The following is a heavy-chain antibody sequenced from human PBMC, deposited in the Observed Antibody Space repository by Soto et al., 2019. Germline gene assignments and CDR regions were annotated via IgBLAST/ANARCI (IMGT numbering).Heavy chain of an antibody. CDR2: IYTSGST. J-gene: IGHJ5*01. Sequence: LSLTCTVSGAFISGYYWSWIRQPAGKGLEWIGRIYTSGSTKYSPSLKSRATMSVDTSKKQFSLKLNSVTAADTAVYYCARESTVAGTDNWFDSWGQGTLVTVSS. CDR3: ARESTVAGTDNWFDS. D-gene: IGHD6-13*01. CDR1: GAFISGYY. V-gene: IGHV4-4*07.